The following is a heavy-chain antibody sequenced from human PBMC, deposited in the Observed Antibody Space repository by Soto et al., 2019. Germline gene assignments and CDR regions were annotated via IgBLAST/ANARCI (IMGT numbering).Heavy chain of an antibody. CDR3: ARDSLGVPTDFDY. V-gene: IGHV3-33*01. J-gene: IGHJ4*02. CDR1: GFSFSTYG. D-gene: IGHD2-8*01. Sequence: QVQLVESGGGVVQPGRSLTLSCAASGFSFSTYGMHWIRQAPGKGLEWVAVMWSNGNKNYADSVKGRFTTSRDNTQNILFLQIDSLRSEDTAAYYCARDSLGVPTDFDYWGQGTLVTVSS. CDR2: MWSNGNK.